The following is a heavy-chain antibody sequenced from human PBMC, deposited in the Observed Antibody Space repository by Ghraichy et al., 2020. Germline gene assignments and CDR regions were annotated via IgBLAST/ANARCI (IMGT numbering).Heavy chain of an antibody. CDR1: GFTFSSSW. CDR3: ARGPVGTNAGKFDR. J-gene: IGHJ4*02. D-gene: IGHD2-8*01. V-gene: IGHV3-7*01. CDR2: IKQDGSET. Sequence: GESLNISCAASGFTFSSSWMNWVRQAPGKGLEWVANIKQDGSETHYLDFVKGRFTISRDNAQNSLYLQINSLRADDTAMYYCARGPVGTNAGKFDRWGQGTLVTVSS.